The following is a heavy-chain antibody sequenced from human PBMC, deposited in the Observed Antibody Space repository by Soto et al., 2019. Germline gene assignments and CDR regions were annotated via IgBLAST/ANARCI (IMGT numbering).Heavy chain of an antibody. CDR1: GYSLSSGYY. CDR3: ARDLEPVGHGLLRRYSFYFDY. Sequence: SETLSLTCAVSGYSLSSGYYWGWVRQPPGKGLEWIGSIYHSGSTYYNPSLKSRVTISLDTSKNQYSPKQSSVTAPGTAVYYYARDLEPVGHGLLRRYSFYFDYSGQGSLLIVS. CDR2: IYHSGST. V-gene: IGHV4-38-2*02. J-gene: IGHJ4*02. D-gene: IGHD2-15*01.